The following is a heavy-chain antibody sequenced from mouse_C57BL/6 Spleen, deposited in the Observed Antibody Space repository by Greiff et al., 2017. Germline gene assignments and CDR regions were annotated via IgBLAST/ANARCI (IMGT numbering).Heavy chain of an antibody. D-gene: IGHD2-5*01. CDR1: GYSITSGYY. V-gene: IGHV3-6*01. Sequence: VQLKESGPGLVKPSQSLSLTCSVTGYSITSGYYWNWIRQFPGNKLEWMGYISYDGSNNYNPSLKNRISITRDTSKNQFFLKLNSVTTEDTATYYCARDSNHFDYWGQGTTLTVSS. CDR2: ISYDGSN. CDR3: ARDSNHFDY. J-gene: IGHJ2*01.